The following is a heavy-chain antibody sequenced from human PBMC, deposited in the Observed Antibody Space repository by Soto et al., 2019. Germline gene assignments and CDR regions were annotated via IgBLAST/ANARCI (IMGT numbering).Heavy chain of an antibody. CDR2: IIPIFGST. J-gene: IGHJ3*02. CDR3: ARDRGGPYGEYGNAFDI. Sequence: QVQLVQSGAEVKKPGSSVKVSCKASGGTFSNYAISWVRQAPGQGLEWMGGIIPIFGSTNYAQKFQDRVTITADESTSTAYMELSSLRSEDTAVYYCARDRGGPYGEYGNAFDIWGQGTMVTVSS. D-gene: IGHD4-17*01. V-gene: IGHV1-69*12. CDR1: GGTFSNYA.